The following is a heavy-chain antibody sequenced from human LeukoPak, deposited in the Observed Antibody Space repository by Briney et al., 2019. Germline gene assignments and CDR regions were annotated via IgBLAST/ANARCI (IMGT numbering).Heavy chain of an antibody. D-gene: IGHD2-15*01. Sequence: PGGSLRLSCAASGFTFSSYEMNWVRQAPEKGLEWVSVVYSGGSTYYADSVKGRFNISRDNSKNTLYLQMNSLRAEDTAVYYCARVGSHDAFDFWGQGTMVTVSS. CDR3: ARVGSHDAFDF. J-gene: IGHJ3*01. CDR2: VYSGGST. V-gene: IGHV3-66*01. CDR1: GFTFSSYE.